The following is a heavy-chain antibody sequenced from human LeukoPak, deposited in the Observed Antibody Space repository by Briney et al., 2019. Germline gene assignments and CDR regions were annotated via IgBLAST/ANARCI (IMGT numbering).Heavy chain of an antibody. V-gene: IGHV3-48*03. J-gene: IGHJ4*02. CDR3: ARERTTIVSGTTIGAY. CDR1: GFTFSSYE. Sequence: PGGSLRLSCAASGFTFSSYEMNWARQAPGKGLEWISYISGSGDIIYYADSVKGRLTISRDNAKNLVFLQMNSLRADDTAVYYCARERTTIVSGTTIGAYWGQGTLVTVSS. D-gene: IGHD1-7*01. CDR2: ISGSGDII.